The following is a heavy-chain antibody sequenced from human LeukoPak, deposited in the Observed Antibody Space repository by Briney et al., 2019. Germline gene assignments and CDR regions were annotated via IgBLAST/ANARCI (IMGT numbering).Heavy chain of an antibody. CDR2: MNPNSGNT. V-gene: IGHV1-8*02. J-gene: IGHJ4*02. CDR3: ARVFGGYSSDY. CDR1: GYTFTNYG. D-gene: IGHD5-18*01. Sequence: ASVKVSCKASGYTFTNYGISWVRQAPGQGLEWMGWMNPNSGNTGYAQKFQGRVTMTRNTSISTAYMELSSLRSEDTAVYYCARVFGGYSSDYWGQGTLVTVSS.